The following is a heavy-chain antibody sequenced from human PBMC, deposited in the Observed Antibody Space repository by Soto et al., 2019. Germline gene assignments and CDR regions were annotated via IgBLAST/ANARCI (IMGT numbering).Heavy chain of an antibody. V-gene: IGHV4-34*01. CDR2: ISESGST. Sequence: QVQLQQWGAGLVKPSETLSLSCAVYGQSFSGHSWAWIRQPPGKGLEWIGEISESGSTYYNPSLKSRVTISTDTSKNQFSQKLNSVTAADTAAYFCARGSGIVALPGELEDVNYDFWGQGTLVNVSS. J-gene: IGHJ4*02. D-gene: IGHD1-1*01. CDR1: GQSFSGHS. CDR3: ARGSGIVALPGELEDVNYDF.